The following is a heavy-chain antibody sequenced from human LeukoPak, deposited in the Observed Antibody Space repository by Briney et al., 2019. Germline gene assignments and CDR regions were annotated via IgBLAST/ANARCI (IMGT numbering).Heavy chain of an antibody. CDR2: ISYGGSNK. Sequence: GGSLRLSCAASRFTFNSYAMQWVRQAPGKGLVGVTVISYGGSNKYYADSVRGRFSISRDNSKTTLYLQMNSLRAEDTAGYYCARDLHDIVVVPAAPYYYYGMDVWGQGTTVTVSS. CDR3: ARDLHDIVVVPAAPYYYYGMDV. CDR1: RFTFNSYA. D-gene: IGHD2-2*01. J-gene: IGHJ6*02. V-gene: IGHV3-30-3*01.